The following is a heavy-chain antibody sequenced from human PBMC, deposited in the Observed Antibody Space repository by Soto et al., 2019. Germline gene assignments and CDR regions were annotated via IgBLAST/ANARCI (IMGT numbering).Heavy chain of an antibody. D-gene: IGHD3-10*01. CDR2: MSSDGSNI. CDR1: GFTFSSFG. J-gene: IGHJ4*02. CDR3: AKDISASYFRAGDY. V-gene: IGHV3-30*18. Sequence: GGSLRLSCAASGFTFSSFGMNWVRQAPGKGLEWVALMSSDGSNIYYAESVKGRFTISRDNSKSTLYLQMNSLRAEDTAVYYCAKDISASYFRAGDYWGQGTLVTVSS.